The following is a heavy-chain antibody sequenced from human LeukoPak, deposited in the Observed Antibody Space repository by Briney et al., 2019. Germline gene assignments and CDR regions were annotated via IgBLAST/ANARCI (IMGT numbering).Heavy chain of an antibody. D-gene: IGHD5/OR15-5a*01. J-gene: IGHJ4*02. Sequence: GGSLRLSCAASGFTFSSYEMNWVRQAPGKGLEWVSSISSSSSYIYYADSVKGRFTISRDNAKNSLYLQMNSLRAEDTAVYYCARGGITSVFPGYWGQGTLVTVSS. CDR3: ARGGITSVFPGY. CDR1: GFTFSSYE. CDR2: ISSSSSYI. V-gene: IGHV3-21*01.